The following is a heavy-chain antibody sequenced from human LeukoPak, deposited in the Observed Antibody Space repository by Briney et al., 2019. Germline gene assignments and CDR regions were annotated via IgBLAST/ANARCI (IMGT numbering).Heavy chain of an antibody. D-gene: IGHD2-2*01. CDR1: GGSITSRSYY. V-gene: IGHV4-39*07. CDR3: ARGVPAMQEKLSWFDP. Sequence: SETLSLTCSVSGGSITSRSYYWGWIRQPPGKGLEWIGSIYYSGVTFYNPSLKSRVTISVDPSKNQFSLKLSSVTAADTAVYYCARGVPAMQEKLSWFDPWGQGTLVTVSS. J-gene: IGHJ5*02. CDR2: IYYSGVT.